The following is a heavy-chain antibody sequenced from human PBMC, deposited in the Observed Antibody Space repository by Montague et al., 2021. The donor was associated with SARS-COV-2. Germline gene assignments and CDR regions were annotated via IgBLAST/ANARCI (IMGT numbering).Heavy chain of an antibody. V-gene: IGHV3-48*04. D-gene: IGHD3-3*01. CDR1: GFTFSTCS. Sequence: SLRLSCAATGFTFSTCSMNWVRQAPGKGLEWISYISGSSGTIYYADSVKGRFTISRDNARDSLSLQMNSLRADDTAVYYCARRDSWSDYLMSTLYGMDVWGQGTTVIVSS. CDR3: ARRDSWSDYLMSTLYGMDV. CDR2: ISGSSGTI. J-gene: IGHJ6*02.